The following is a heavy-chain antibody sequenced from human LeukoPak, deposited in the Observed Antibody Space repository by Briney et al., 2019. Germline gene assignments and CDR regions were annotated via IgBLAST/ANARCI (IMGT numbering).Heavy chain of an antibody. CDR1: GYTFTIYG. CDR2: ISAYNGNT. D-gene: IGHD5-24*01. V-gene: IGHV1-18*01. CDR3: ARTLATAYNWFDP. Sequence: ASVKVSFTASGYTFTIYGISWVRQAPGQGLEWMGWISAYNGNTNYAQKLQGRVTMTTDTSTSTAYMELRSLRSDDTAVYYCARTLATAYNWFDPWGQGTLVTVSS. J-gene: IGHJ5*02.